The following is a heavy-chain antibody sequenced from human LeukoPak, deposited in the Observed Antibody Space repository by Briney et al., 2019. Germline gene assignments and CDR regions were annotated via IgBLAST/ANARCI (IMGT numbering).Heavy chain of an antibody. CDR3: ARGTSGYYYATLYYYGMDV. V-gene: IGHV3-64*01. CDR2: ISSNGGST. CDR1: GFTFSSYA. J-gene: IGHJ6*02. D-gene: IGHD3-22*01. Sequence: PGGSLRLSCAASGFTFSSYAMPWVRQAPGKGLEYVSAISSNGGSTYYANSVKGRFTISRDNSKNTLYLQMGSLRAEDMAVYYCARGTSGYYYATLYYYGMDVWGQGTRSPSP.